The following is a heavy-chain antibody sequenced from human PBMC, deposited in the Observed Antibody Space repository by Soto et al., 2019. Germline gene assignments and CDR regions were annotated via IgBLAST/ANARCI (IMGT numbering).Heavy chain of an antibody. V-gene: IGHV3-74*01. D-gene: IGHD2-2*01. CDR2: INSDGSRK. CDR3: KTDVVVVPSSNGPRDY. Sequence: PRLSCAASGFTFSTYWMHWVRQLPGKGLVWVSRINSDGSRKTYADSVRGRFTVSRDNAKNTLYLQMNSLRDEDTAVYYCKTDVVVVPSSNGPRDYWGQGTLVAVSS. CDR1: GFTFSTYW. J-gene: IGHJ4*02.